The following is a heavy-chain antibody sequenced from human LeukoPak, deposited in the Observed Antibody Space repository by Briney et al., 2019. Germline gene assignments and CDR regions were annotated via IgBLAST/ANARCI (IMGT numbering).Heavy chain of an antibody. V-gene: IGHV1-46*01. CDR2: INPSGSST. D-gene: IGHD6-6*01. CDR1: GYSFTSHY. Sequence: ASVKVSCKASGYSFTSHYMHWVRQAPGQGLEWLGLINPSGSSTLYAQKFQGRVTMTRDMSTATDYMELSSLRSEDTAVYYCARGVAAHYWGQGTLVTVSS. J-gene: IGHJ4*02. CDR3: ARGVAAHY.